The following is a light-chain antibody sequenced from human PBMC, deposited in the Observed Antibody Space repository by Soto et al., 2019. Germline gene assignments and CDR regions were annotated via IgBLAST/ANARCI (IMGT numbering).Light chain of an antibody. CDR2: EVN. V-gene: IGLV2-14*01. J-gene: IGLJ2*01. CDR1: SSDVGGYDY. CDR3: MSYTCTSNRV. Sequence: QSALTQPASVSGSPGQSITISCTGTSSDVGGYDYVSWYQQHPGKAPKLLISEVNRRPSGVSDRFSGSKSGNPASLTISGLQADDEAHYFCMSYTCTSNRVFGGGTKLTVL.